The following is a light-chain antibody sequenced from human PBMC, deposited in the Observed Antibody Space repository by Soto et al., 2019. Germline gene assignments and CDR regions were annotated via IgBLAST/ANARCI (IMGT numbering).Light chain of an antibody. CDR3: QQHGSGPWT. Sequence: EIVLTQSPDTLSLSPGERATLSCRASQSVSSNNLAWYQHEPGQPPRLLIYVASRRATGIPDRFSGSGSGSEFTLTITRLEAEDFAVYYCQQHGSGPWTFGQGTKVEIK. J-gene: IGKJ1*01. CDR1: QSVSSNN. V-gene: IGKV3-20*01. CDR2: VAS.